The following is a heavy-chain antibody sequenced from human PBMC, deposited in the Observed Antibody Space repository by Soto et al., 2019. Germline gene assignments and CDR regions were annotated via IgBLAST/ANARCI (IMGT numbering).Heavy chain of an antibody. CDR2: ISAYNGNT. V-gene: IGHV1-18*01. Sequence: ASVNVSCKASGYTFTSYGISWVRQAPGQGLEWMGWISAYNGNTNYAQKLQGRATMTTDTSTSTAYMELRSLRSDDTAVYYCARWPSIAVAGTGGDYWGQGTLVTVSS. D-gene: IGHD6-19*01. CDR3: ARWPSIAVAGTGGDY. CDR1: GYTFTSYG. J-gene: IGHJ4*02.